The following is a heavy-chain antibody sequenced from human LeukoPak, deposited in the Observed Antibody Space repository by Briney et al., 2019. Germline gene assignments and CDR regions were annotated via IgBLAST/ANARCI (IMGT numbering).Heavy chain of an antibody. CDR2: IYYSGST. J-gene: IGHJ5*02. D-gene: IGHD6-13*01. CDR3: AGWYSSSWYWFDP. Sequence: PSETLSLTCAVSGGSISSYYWSWIRQPPGKGLEWIGYIYYSGSTNYNPSLKSRVTISVDTSKNQFSLKLTSVTAADTAVYYCAGWYSSSWYWFDPWGQGTLVTVSS. V-gene: IGHV4-59*01. CDR1: GGSISSYY.